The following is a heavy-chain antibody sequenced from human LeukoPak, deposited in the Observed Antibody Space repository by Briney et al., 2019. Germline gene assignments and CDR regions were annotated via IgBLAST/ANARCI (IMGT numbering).Heavy chain of an antibody. CDR2: ISAGGGGS. Sequence: GGSLRLSCAASGFTFSSYATSWVRQAPGKGLEWVSTISAGGGGSYYADSVKGRFTISRDNSKNTLYLQLNSLRAEDTAVYYCAKRITVAGTAYHFDFRGQGTLVTVSS. D-gene: IGHD6-19*01. J-gene: IGHJ4*02. CDR1: GFTFSSYA. CDR3: AKRITVAGTAYHFDF. V-gene: IGHV3-23*01.